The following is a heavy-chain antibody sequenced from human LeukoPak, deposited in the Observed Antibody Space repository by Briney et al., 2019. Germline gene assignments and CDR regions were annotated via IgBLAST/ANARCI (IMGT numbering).Heavy chain of an antibody. CDR2: LNRGSTNT. D-gene: IGHD2-2*01. CDR3: AKCSSNNCLFDY. Sequence: GESLRLSCAASGFTFSSYAMGWVRQAPGKGLEWVSALNRGSTNTYYADSVRGRFTMSRDNSRNTLSLQMNSLRAEDTALYYCAKCSSNNCLFDYWGQGTLVTVSS. CDR1: GFTFSSYA. V-gene: IGHV3-23*01. J-gene: IGHJ4*02.